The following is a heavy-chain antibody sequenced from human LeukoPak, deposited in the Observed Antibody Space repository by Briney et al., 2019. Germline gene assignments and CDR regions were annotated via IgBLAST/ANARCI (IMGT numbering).Heavy chain of an antibody. V-gene: IGHV1-69*13. J-gene: IGHJ5*02. D-gene: IGHD5-18*01. CDR1: GGTFSSYA. Sequence: GAPVKVSCKASGGTFSSYAISWVRQAPGQGLEWMGGIIPIFGTANYAQKFQGRVTITADESTSTAYMELSSLRSEDTAVYYCARKRGSYGGNWFDPWGQGTLVTVSS. CDR3: ARKRGSYGGNWFDP. CDR2: IIPIFGTA.